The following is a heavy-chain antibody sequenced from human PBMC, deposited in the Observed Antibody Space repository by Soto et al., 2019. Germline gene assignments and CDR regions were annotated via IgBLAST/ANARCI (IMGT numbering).Heavy chain of an antibody. J-gene: IGHJ4*02. V-gene: IGHV3-21*01. Sequence: EVQLVESGGGLVKPGGSLRLSCAASGFTFSSYSMNWVRQAPGKGLEWVSSISSSSSYIYYADSVKGRFTISRDNAKNSLSLQMNSLRAEDTAVYYCALDRYSGSYYETARGYYFDYWGQGTLVTVSS. CDR2: ISSSSSYI. D-gene: IGHD1-26*01. CDR1: GFTFSSYS. CDR3: ALDRYSGSYYETARGYYFDY.